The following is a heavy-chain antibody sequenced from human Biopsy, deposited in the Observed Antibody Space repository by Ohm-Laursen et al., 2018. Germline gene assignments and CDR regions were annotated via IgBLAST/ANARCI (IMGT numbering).Heavy chain of an antibody. CDR1: GYTFTNYN. V-gene: IGHV1-8*01. Sequence: GSSVKVSCKASGYTFTNYNVNWVRQATGQGLEWMGWMNPNSGNTGYAQKFQGRVTMTRNTSISTAYMELSSLTSVDTAVYYCARDFNYDGGGSFNFDYWGQGTMVIVSS. CDR2: MNPNSGNT. D-gene: IGHD3-22*01. J-gene: IGHJ4*02. CDR3: ARDFNYDGGGSFNFDY.